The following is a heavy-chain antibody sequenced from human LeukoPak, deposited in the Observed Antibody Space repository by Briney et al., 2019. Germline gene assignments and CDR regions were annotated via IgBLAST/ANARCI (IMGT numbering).Heavy chain of an antibody. CDR3: ASPVPAATQSEYFQH. J-gene: IGHJ1*01. V-gene: IGHV1-69*05. Sequence: SVKVSRKRSGGTFSSCAISRVRQAPGQGLEWMGRIIPIFGTANYAQKFQGRVTITTNESTSTAYMELSSLRSEDTAVYYCASPVPAATQSEYFQHWGQGTLVTVSS. CDR1: GGTFSSCA. CDR2: IIPIFGTA. D-gene: IGHD2-2*01.